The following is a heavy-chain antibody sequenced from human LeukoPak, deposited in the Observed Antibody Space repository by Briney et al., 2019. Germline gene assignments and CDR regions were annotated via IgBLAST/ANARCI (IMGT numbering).Heavy chain of an antibody. J-gene: IGHJ5*02. CDR2: TYYRSKWYN. CDR3: AREHGIAAAGLPQWFDP. D-gene: IGHD6-13*01. V-gene: IGHV6-1*01. Sequence: SQTLSLTCAISGDSVSSNSAAWHWIRQSPSRGLEWLGRTYYRSKWYNDYAVSVKSRITINPDTSKNQFPLQLNSVTPEDTAVYYCAREHGIAAAGLPQWFDPWGQGTLVTVSS. CDR1: GDSVSSNSAA.